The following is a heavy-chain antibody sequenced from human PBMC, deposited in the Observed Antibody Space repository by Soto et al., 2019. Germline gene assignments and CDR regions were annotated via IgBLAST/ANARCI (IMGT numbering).Heavy chain of an antibody. CDR3: ACIRATFGY. V-gene: IGHV3-72*01. J-gene: IGHJ4*02. CDR2: SQNKAHGYIT. Sequence: GGPLRLSGPASGFTFSNEFMDWARQAPGQGLDWGGLSQNKAHGYITESGASMECRVSMSRDESNNSPYLQVNSLKSEDTAVDFCACIRATFGYWGPGTLVTVSS. D-gene: IGHD3-16*01. CDR1: GFTFSNEF.